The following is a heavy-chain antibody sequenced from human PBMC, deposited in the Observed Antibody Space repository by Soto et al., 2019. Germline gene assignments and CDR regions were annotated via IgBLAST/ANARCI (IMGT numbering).Heavy chain of an antibody. CDR3: ARDRGAELGGTFDP. CDR1: GGTFSSYA. D-gene: IGHD1-26*01. V-gene: IGHV1-69*06. Sequence: QVQLVQSGAEVKKPGSSVKVSCTASGGTFSSYAISWVRQAPGPGLEWMGGIIPIFGTANYAQKFQGRVTITADKSTSTAYMELSSLRSEDTAVYYCARDRGAELGGTFDPWGQGTLVTVSS. J-gene: IGHJ5*02. CDR2: IIPIFGTA.